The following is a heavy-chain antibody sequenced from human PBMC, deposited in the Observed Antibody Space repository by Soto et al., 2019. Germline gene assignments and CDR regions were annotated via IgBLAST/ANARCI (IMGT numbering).Heavy chain of an antibody. D-gene: IGHD6-13*01. CDR2: INAGNGNT. Sequence: QVQLVQSGAEEKKPGASVKVSCKASGYTFTSYAMHWVRQAPGQRLEWMGWINAGNGNTKHSQKLQGRVTITRDTAASTAYMELSSLRSEDTAVYYCASDVAAADYWGQGTLVTVSS. J-gene: IGHJ4*02. CDR1: GYTFTSYA. CDR3: ASDVAAADY. V-gene: IGHV1-3*05.